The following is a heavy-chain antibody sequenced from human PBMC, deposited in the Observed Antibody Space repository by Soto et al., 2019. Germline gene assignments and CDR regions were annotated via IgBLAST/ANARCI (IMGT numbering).Heavy chain of an antibody. CDR1: GGSFSGYY. Sequence: SETLSLTCAVYGGSFSGYYWSWIRQPPGKGLEWIGEINHSGSTNYNPSLKSRVTISVDTSKNQFSLKLSSVTAADTAVYYCARRYDWNYVPYYYYYMDVWGKGTTVTVSS. J-gene: IGHJ6*03. V-gene: IGHV4-34*01. D-gene: IGHD1-1*01. CDR3: ARRYDWNYVPYYYYYMDV. CDR2: INHSGST.